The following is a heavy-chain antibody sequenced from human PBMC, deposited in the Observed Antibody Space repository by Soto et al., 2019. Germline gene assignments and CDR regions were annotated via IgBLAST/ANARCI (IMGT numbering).Heavy chain of an antibody. CDR1: GFAITRGYY. CDR3: ARLPGDF. V-gene: IGHV4-38-2*02. Sequence: SETLSLTCTVSGFAITRGYYWAWIRRPPGKGLEWIASIYHSGIAHYNPSLQSRVTISVDTSKNQFSLTLSSVTAADTALYYCARLPGDFWGQGSLVTVSS. D-gene: IGHD3-10*01. CDR2: IYHSGIA. J-gene: IGHJ4*02.